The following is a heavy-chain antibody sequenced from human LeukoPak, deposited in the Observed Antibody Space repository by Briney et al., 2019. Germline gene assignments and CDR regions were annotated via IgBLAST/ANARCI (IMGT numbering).Heavy chain of an antibody. CDR1: GFTVSSNY. J-gene: IGHJ6*01. V-gene: IGHV3-66*01. CDR2: IYSGGST. Sequence: GGSLRLSCAASGFTVSSNYMSWVRQAPGKGLEWVSVIYSGGSTYYADSVKGRFTISRDNSKNTLYLQMNSLRAEDTAVYYCAREVGCDFWSGYYTNDYYYGMDVWGQGTTVTVSS. CDR3: AREVGCDFWSGYYTNDYYYGMDV. D-gene: IGHD3-3*01.